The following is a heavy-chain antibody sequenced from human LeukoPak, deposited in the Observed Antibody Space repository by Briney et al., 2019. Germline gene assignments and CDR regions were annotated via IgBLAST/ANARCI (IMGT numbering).Heavy chain of an antibody. D-gene: IGHD3-22*01. CDR3: AKVRGKYYYDSSGYYFFDY. CDR1: GFTFSSYA. Sequence: GGSLRLSCAASGFTFSSYAMSWVRQAPGKGLEWVSAISGSGGSTYYADSVKGRFTISRDSSKNTLYLQMNSLRAEDTAVYYCAKVRGKYYYDSSGYYFFDYWGQGTLVTVSS. V-gene: IGHV3-23*01. J-gene: IGHJ4*02. CDR2: ISGSGGST.